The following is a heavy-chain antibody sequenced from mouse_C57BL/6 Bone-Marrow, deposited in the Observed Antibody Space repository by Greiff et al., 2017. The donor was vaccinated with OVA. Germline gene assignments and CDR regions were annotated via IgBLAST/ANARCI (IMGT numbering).Heavy chain of an antibody. CDR2: IRLKSDNYAT. Sequence: EVQRVESGGGLVQPGGSMKLSCVASGFTFSNYWMNWVRQSPEKGLEWVAQIRLKSDNYATHYAESVKGRFTISRDDSKSSVYLQMNNLRAEDTGIYYCEGDGYYYWYFDVWGTGTTVTVSS. J-gene: IGHJ1*03. CDR3: EGDGYYYWYFDV. V-gene: IGHV6-3*01. CDR1: GFTFSNYW. D-gene: IGHD2-3*01.